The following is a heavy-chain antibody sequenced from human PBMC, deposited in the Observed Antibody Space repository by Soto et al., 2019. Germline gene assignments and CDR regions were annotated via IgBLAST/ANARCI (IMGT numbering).Heavy chain of an antibody. V-gene: IGHV1-18*01. Sequence: ASVKVSCKASGYTFTSYGISWVRQAPGQGLEWMGWISAYNGNTNYAQKLQGRVTMTTDTSTSTAYMELRSLRSDDTAVYYCARNFLQDYYYYYGMDVWGQGTTVTVSS. CDR1: GYTFTSYG. J-gene: IGHJ6*02. D-gene: IGHD4-4*01. CDR3: ARNFLQDYYYYYGMDV. CDR2: ISAYNGNT.